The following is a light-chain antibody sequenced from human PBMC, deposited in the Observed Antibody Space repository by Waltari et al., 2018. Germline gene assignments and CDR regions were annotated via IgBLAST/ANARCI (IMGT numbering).Light chain of an antibody. CDR2: DVT. V-gene: IGLV2-14*03. Sequence: QSALTQPASVSESPGQSITISCTGTSSDIGAYNYVFWYQQHPGKAPKLMLSDVTNRPSGVSNRFSGSKSGNTASLTISGLQAEDEADYYCTSDTSSNTWVFGGGTKLTVL. J-gene: IGLJ3*02. CDR1: SSDIGAYNY. CDR3: TSDTSSNTWV.